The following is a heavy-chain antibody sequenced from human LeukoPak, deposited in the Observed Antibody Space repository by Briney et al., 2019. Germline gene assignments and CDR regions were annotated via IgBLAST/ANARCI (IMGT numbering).Heavy chain of an antibody. J-gene: IGHJ6*02. CDR3: AETMTTYYYYYGMDV. CDR1: GYTFTGYY. V-gene: IGHV1-2*02. D-gene: IGHD1-1*01. Sequence: ASVKVSCKASGYTFTGYYMHWVRQAPGQGLEWMGWINPNSGGTNYAQKFQGRVTMTRDTSISTAYMELSRLRSDDTAVYYCAETMTTYYYYYGMDVWGQGTTVTVS. CDR2: INPNSGGT.